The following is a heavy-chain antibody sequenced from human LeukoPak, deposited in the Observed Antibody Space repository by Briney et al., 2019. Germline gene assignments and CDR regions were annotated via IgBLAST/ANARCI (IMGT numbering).Heavy chain of an antibody. D-gene: IGHD1-1*01. CDR2: INSDGSST. CDR3: AREGGEWNLDY. Sequence: TGGSLRLSCAASGFTFSSYWMHWVRQAPGKGLVWVSRINSDGSSTSYADSVKGRFTISRDNAKNTLYLRMNSLRAEDTAVYYCAREGGEWNLDYWGQGTLVTVSS. V-gene: IGHV3-74*01. J-gene: IGHJ4*02. CDR1: GFTFSSYW.